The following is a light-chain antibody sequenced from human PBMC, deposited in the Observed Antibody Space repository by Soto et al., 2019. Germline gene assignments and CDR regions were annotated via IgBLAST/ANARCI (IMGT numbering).Light chain of an antibody. CDR1: QSVSNNY. CDR3: QQYGSSPT. V-gene: IGKV3-20*01. CDR2: GAS. Sequence: EIVLTQSPGTLSLSPGERATLSCRASQSVSNNYLAWYQQKPGQAPRRLIYGASTRASGIPDRFSGSGSGTDFALTIGRVEPEDFAVYYCQQYGSSPTFGEGTRLE. J-gene: IGKJ5*01.